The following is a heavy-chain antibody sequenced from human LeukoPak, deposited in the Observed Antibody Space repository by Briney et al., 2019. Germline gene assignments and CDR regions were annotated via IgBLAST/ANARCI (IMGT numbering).Heavy chain of an antibody. V-gene: IGHV3-15*04. Sequence: GGSLRLSCAASGFTFSSYWMSWVRQAPGKGLEWVGRIGTKTDGGTTDYVAPVKGRFTISRDDSKNTLYLQMNSLKTEDTAVYYCTTSSWPPGDYWGQGTLVTVSS. CDR2: IGTKTDGGTT. J-gene: IGHJ4*02. CDR3: TTSSWPPGDY. CDR1: GFTFSSYW. D-gene: IGHD2-2*01.